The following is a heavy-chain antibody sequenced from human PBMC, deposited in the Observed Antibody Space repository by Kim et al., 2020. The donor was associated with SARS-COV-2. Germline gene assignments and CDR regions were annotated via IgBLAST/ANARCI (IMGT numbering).Heavy chain of an antibody. J-gene: IGHJ4*02. Sequence: GGSLRLSCAASGFTFSSYAMSWVRQAPGKGLEWVSAISGSGGSTYYADSVKGRFTISRDNSKNTLYLQMNSLRAEDTAVYYCATATYYYDSSGYYGGYYFDYWGQGTLVTVSS. D-gene: IGHD3-22*01. V-gene: IGHV3-23*01. CDR1: GFTFSSYA. CDR3: ATATYYYDSSGYYGGYYFDY. CDR2: ISGSGGST.